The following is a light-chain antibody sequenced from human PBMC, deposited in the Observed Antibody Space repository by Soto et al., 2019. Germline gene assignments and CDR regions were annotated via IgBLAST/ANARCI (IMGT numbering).Light chain of an antibody. CDR1: SSDVGSYNL. V-gene: IGLV2-23*02. CDR3: SSYAGGSTLL. CDR2: EVI. Sequence: QSALTQPASVSGSPGQSITISCTGTSSDVGSYNLVSWYQQHPGTAPKLMIYEVINRPSGVSNRFSGSKSGNTASLTISGLQAEDEADYYCSSYAGGSTLLFGGGTKLTVL. J-gene: IGLJ2*01.